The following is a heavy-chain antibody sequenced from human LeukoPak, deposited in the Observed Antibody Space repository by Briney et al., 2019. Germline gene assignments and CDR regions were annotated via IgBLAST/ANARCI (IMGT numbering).Heavy chain of an antibody. Sequence: GGSLRLSCAASGFTFRGYAMSWVRQAPGKGLEWVSAISGSGGRAHYADAVRGRFTISRDNSQNTLQLQMSSLRAEDTAVYYCAKEVVMGETNYYYYGMDGCGQGTTVTVSS. CDR1: GFTFRGYA. J-gene: IGHJ6*02. CDR3: AKEVVMGETNYYYYGMDG. V-gene: IGHV3-23*01. CDR2: ISGSGGRA. D-gene: IGHD2-21*01.